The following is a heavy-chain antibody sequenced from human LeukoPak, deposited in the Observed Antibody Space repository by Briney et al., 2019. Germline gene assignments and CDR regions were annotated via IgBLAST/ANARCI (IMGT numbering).Heavy chain of an antibody. J-gene: IGHJ5*02. CDR1: GYTFTGYY. Sequence: GASVKVSCKASGYTFTGYYMHWVRQAPGQGLEWMGWINPNSGGTNYAQKFQGRVTMTRDTSISTAYMELSRLRSDDTAVYYCAREASVAGYTPDWFDPWGQGTLVTVSS. CDR2: INPNSGGT. D-gene: IGHD6-19*01. V-gene: IGHV1-2*02. CDR3: AREASVAGYTPDWFDP.